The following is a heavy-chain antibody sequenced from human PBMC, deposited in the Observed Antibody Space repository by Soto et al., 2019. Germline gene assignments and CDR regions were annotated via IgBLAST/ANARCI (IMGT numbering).Heavy chain of an antibody. D-gene: IGHD6-6*01. Sequence: QVQLQESGPGLVKPSQTLSLTCSVSSDSMNSGGYYWSWIRQHPGKGLEWFGYIYSNGDTYYNPYLRGRVTISEDTPKNRFSRKLRSVTAADPAVSYCAGGGGSSSGSYYYPMDVWGQGPRSPSP. V-gene: IGHV4-31*03. CDR1: SDSMNSGGYY. J-gene: IGHJ6*02. CDR3: AGGGGSSSGSYYYPMDV. CDR2: IYSNGDT.